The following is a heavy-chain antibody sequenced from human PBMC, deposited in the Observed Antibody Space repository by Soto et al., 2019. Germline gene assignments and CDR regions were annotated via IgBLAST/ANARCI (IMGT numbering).Heavy chain of an antibody. CDR3: ARDRVMLTFGGASEEWGIDS. V-gene: IGHV4-31*11. D-gene: IGHD3-16*01. J-gene: IGHJ4*02. Sequence: SETLSLTCAVSGGSIISGVDYLSWIRQLPGKGLEWIGYIFYSGPTYYNPSLKGRVTISVDTSKNQFSLKLNSVTAADTAVYYCARDRVMLTFGGASEEWGIDSWGQGTLVTVSS. CDR2: IFYSGPT. CDR1: GGSIISGVDY.